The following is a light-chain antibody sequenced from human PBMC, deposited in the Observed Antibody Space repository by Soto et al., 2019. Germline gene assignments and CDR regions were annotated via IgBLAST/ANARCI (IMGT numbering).Light chain of an antibody. CDR1: QSVSSN. CDR3: QQFGSSLT. Sequence: EIVLTQSPATLSLSPGERATLSCRASQSVSSNLAWYQQKSGQAPRLLIYGASSRAIHTPDRFRGSGSGTDFTLTISRLEPEDFAVYYCQQFGSSLTFGGGTKVDIK. V-gene: IGKV3-20*01. CDR2: GAS. J-gene: IGKJ4*01.